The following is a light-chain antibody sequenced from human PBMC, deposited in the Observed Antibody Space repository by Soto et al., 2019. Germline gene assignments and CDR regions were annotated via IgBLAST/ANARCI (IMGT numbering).Light chain of an antibody. CDR3: QQYNNWPPIT. Sequence: DIVLTQSPATLSLSPGERATLSCRASQSVSSYLAWYQQKPGQAPRLLIYGASTRATGIPARFSGSGSGTEFTLTISSLQSEDFAVYFCQQYNNWPPITFGQGTLLEI. CDR2: GAS. CDR1: QSVSSY. J-gene: IGKJ5*01. V-gene: IGKV3-15*01.